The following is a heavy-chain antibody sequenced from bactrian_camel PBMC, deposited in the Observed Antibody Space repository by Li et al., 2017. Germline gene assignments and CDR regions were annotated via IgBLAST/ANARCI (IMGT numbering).Heavy chain of an antibody. CDR3: AQGFRPPLAELTL. D-gene: IGHD6*01. CDR1: GFTTRTYA. Sequence: DVQLVESGGGLVQPGGSLRLSCVGSGFTTRTYAMSWVRQGPGKGLEWVSGITSTGITKVADSVKGRFTASRDNARSQLYLQMNNLKPEDTAIYYCAQGFRPPLAELTLWGQGTQVTV. V-gene: IGHV3S42*01. J-gene: IGHJ4*01. CDR2: ITSTGIT.